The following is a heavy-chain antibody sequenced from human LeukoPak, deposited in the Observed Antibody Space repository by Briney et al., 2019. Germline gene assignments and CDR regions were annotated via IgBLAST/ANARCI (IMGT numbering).Heavy chain of an antibody. CDR3: ARAEYSSGWFDY. CDR2: INPNSGGT. CDR1: GYTFTGYY. Sequence: ASVKVSCKASGYTFTGYYMHWVRQAPGQGLEWMGWINPNSGGTNYAQKFQGRVTMTRDASISTAYMELSRLRSDDTAVYYCARAEYSSGWFDYWGQGTLVTVSS. V-gene: IGHV1-2*02. D-gene: IGHD6-19*01. J-gene: IGHJ4*02.